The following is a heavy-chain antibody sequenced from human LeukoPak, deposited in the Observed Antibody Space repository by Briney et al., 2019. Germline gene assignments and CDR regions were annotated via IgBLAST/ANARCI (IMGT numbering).Heavy chain of an antibody. CDR2: ISGSGGST. D-gene: IGHD2-15*01. CDR1: GFTFSSYA. J-gene: IGHJ5*02. CDR3: AKRLGYCSGGSCPRDP. V-gene: IGHV3-23*01. Sequence: PGRSLRLSCAASGFTFSSYAMSWVRQAPGKGLEWVSAISGSGGSTYYADSVKGRFTISRDNSKNTLYLQMNSLRAEDTAVYYCAKRLGYCSGGSCPRDPWGQGTLVTVSS.